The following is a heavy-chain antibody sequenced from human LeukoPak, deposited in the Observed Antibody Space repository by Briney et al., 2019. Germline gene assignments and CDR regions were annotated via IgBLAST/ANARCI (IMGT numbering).Heavy chain of an antibody. Sequence: EASVKVSCKASGYTFIDYYMHWVRQAPGQGFEWMRWINPNSGGTKYAQKFQGRVTMTGDTSFSTAYMDLSRLTSDDTAVYYCARRMEGLEVAGAWNFDYWGQGTLVTVSS. V-gene: IGHV1-2*02. J-gene: IGHJ4*02. D-gene: IGHD6-19*01. CDR1: GYTFIDYY. CDR3: ARRMEGLEVAGAWNFDY. CDR2: INPNSGGT.